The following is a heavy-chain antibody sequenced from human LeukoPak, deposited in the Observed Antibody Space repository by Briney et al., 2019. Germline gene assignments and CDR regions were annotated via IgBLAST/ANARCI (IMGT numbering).Heavy chain of an antibody. CDR3: AKEGSTVTFDY. CDR2: INGGGSRT. Sequence: GGSLRLSCAASGFSFNSYVMNWVRQAPGQGLEWVSGINGGGSRTYYADSVKGRFTISRDNSKKTLYLQMNSLRVDDTAVYYCAKEGSTVTFDYWGQGTLVSASS. J-gene: IGHJ4*02. CDR1: GFSFNSYV. V-gene: IGHV3-23*01. D-gene: IGHD4-17*01.